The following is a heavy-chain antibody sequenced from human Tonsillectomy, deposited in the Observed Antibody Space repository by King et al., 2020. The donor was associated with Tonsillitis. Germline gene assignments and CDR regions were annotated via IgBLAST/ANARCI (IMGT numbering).Heavy chain of an antibody. J-gene: IGHJ6*01. Sequence: VQLVESGGGLVQPGGSLRLSWAASGFTFSSYWMNWVRQAPGKGLEWVANIKQDGSEKYYVDSVKGRFTLSRDNAKNSLYLQMNRLRAEDPAVYYCARDLCITIYYYYGMDVWGQGTTVTVSS. CDR2: IKQDGSEK. CDR3: ARDLCITIYYYYGMDV. D-gene: IGHD3-9*01. V-gene: IGHV3-7*01. CDR1: GFTFSSYW.